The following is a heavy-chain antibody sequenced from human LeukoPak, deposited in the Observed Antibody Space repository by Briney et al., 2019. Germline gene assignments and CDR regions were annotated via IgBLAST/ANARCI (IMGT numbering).Heavy chain of an antibody. CDR2: IYYSGST. V-gene: IGHV4-59*08. D-gene: IGHD4-17*01. CDR3: ARYYGDDSAGPDAFDY. Sequence: SETLCLTCTVSGGSISSYYWSWIRQPPGKGLEWIGYIYYSGSTNYNPSLKSRVTISVDTSKNQFSLKLSSVTAADTAVYYCARYYGDDSAGPDAFDYWGQGTLVTVSS. CDR1: GGSISSYY. J-gene: IGHJ4*02.